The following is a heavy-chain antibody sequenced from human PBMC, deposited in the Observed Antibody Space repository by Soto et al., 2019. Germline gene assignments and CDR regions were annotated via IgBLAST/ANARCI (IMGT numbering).Heavy chain of an antibody. D-gene: IGHD3-22*01. V-gene: IGHV1-69*01. Sequence: QVQLVQSGAEVKKPGSSVKVSCKASGGTFSSYAISWVRQAPGQGLDWMGGIIPIFGSTNYAQNLQGRVTITADESTSTAYMELSSLRSEDTAVYYCASTYDSSGYYLGNNWFDPWGQGTLVTVSS. CDR2: IIPIFGST. CDR1: GGTFSSYA. CDR3: ASTYDSSGYYLGNNWFDP. J-gene: IGHJ5*02.